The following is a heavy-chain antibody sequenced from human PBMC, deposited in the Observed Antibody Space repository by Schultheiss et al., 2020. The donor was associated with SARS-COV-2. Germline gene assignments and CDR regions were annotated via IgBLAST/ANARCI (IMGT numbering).Heavy chain of an antibody. V-gene: IGHV4-34*01. Sequence: SETLSLTCAVYGGSFSGYYWSWIRQPPGKGLEWIGEINHSGSTNYNPSLKSRVTISVDKSKNQFSLKLSSVTAADTAVYYCARSSGGSSSSPNYYYGMDVWGQGTTVTVSS. D-gene: IGHD6-6*01. CDR3: ARSSGGSSSSPNYYYGMDV. CDR1: GGSFSGYY. J-gene: IGHJ6*02. CDR2: INHSGST.